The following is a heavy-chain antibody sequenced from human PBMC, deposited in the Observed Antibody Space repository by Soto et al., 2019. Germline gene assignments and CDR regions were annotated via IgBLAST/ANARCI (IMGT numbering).Heavy chain of an antibody. Sequence: SETLSLTCNVSGGSISSGGNYWSWIRQHPGKGLEWIGYIYYSGTTYYNPSLKSRLTISIDTSRNQFSLKLSSVTAADTAVYYCAREYSGYDKARFYPWGQGNLVTVSS. CDR1: GGSISSGGNY. CDR3: AREYSGYDKARFYP. J-gene: IGHJ5*02. CDR2: IYYSGTT. V-gene: IGHV4-31*03. D-gene: IGHD5-12*01.